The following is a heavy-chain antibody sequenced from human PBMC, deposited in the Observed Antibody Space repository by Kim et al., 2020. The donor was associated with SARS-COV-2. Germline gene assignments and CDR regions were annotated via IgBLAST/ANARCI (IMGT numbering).Heavy chain of an antibody. CDR1: GGSINTAGYY. CDR2: ISYSWSA. D-gene: IGHD3-10*01. CDR3: ARQFDYFGSGSYSDY. V-gene: IGHV4-31*03. Sequence: SETLSLTCTVSGGSINTAGYYWSWIRHLPEKGLEWIGYISYSWSAYYNPSLKSRVTISIDTSGNQFSLKLNSVTAADTAVYFCARQFDYFGSGSYSDYWGQGTLVTVAS. J-gene: IGHJ4*02.